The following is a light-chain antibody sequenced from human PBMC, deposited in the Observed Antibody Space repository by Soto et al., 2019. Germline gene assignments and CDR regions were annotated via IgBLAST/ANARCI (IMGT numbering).Light chain of an antibody. Sequence: DIQMTQSPSTLSGSVGDRVTITCRASQTISSWLAWYQQKPGKAPKLLIYKASTLKSGVPSRFSGSGSGTEFTLTISXLXXXDFATYYYQHYNSXXXAFGQGTKXXLK. CDR3: QHYNSXXXA. V-gene: IGKV1-5*03. CDR2: KAS. CDR1: QTISSW. J-gene: IGKJ1*01.